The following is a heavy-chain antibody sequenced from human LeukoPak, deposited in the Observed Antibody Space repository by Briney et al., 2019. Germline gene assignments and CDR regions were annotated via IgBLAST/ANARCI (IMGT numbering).Heavy chain of an antibody. CDR2: IIPIFGIA. V-gene: IGHV1-69*04. CDR1: GGTFSSYA. D-gene: IGHD6-13*01. CDR3: ARVYIEAAAAYYFDY. Sequence: ASVKVSCKAPGGTFSSYAISWVRQAPGQGLEWMGRIIPIFGIANYAQKFQGRVTITADKSTSTAYMELSSLRSEDTAVYYCARVYIEAAAAYYFDYWGQGTLVTVFS. J-gene: IGHJ4*02.